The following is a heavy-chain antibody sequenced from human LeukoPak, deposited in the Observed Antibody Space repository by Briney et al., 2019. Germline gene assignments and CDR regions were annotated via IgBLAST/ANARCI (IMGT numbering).Heavy chain of an antibody. J-gene: IGHJ3*02. CDR1: GFMFDDYA. Sequence: GRSLRLSCVASGFMFDDYAMHWVRQAPGKGLEWVSGISWNSGSVTCADSVKGRFTISRDNAKNSLYLQMNSLRAEDTALYYCAKDTPPRPITFGAVMGFDIWGQGTMVTVSS. V-gene: IGHV3-9*01. CDR2: ISWNSGSV. D-gene: IGHD3-16*01. CDR3: AKDTPPRPITFGAVMGFDI.